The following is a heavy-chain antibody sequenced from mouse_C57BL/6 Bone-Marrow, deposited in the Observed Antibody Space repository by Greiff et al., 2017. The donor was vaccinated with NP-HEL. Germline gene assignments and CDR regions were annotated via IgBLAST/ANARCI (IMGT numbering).Heavy chain of an antibody. CDR1: GYTFTDYY. V-gene: IGHV1-19*01. J-gene: IGHJ4*01. D-gene: IGHD1-1*01. CDR2: INPYNGGT. CDR3: AANYYGSYAMDY. Sequence: EVQLQQSGPVLVKPGASVKMSCKASGYTFTDYYMNWVKQSHGKSLEWIGVINPYNGGTSYNQKFKGKATLTVDKSSSTAYMELNSLTSEDSAVYYCAANYYGSYAMDYWGQGTSVTVSS.